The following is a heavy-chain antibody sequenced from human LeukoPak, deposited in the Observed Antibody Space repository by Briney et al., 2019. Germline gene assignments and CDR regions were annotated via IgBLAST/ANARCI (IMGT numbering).Heavy chain of an antibody. CDR2: ILYDGSMK. J-gene: IGHJ4*02. V-gene: IGHV3-30*04. Sequence: GGSLRLSCAASGFTFSSYAMHWVRQAPGKGLEWVGVILYDGSMKYYADSVKGRFTISRDNSKNTLYLQMNGLRAEDTAVYYCARANDYYDSSGYAYWGQGTLVTVSS. CDR1: GFTFSSYA. D-gene: IGHD3-22*01. CDR3: ARANDYYDSSGYAY.